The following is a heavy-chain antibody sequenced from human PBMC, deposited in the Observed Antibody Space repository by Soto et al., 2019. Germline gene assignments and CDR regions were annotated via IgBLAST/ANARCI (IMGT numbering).Heavy chain of an antibody. V-gene: IGHV4-59*01. CDR2: IYYSGST. Sequence: SETLSLTCTVSGCSISSYYWSWIRQPPGKGLEWIGYIYYSGSTNYNPSLKSRVTISVDTSKNQFSLKLSSVTAADTAVYYCARSTYYYGSGSYFGPWGQGTLVTVSS. CDR1: GCSISSYY. CDR3: ARSTYYYGSGSYFGP. J-gene: IGHJ5*02. D-gene: IGHD3-10*01.